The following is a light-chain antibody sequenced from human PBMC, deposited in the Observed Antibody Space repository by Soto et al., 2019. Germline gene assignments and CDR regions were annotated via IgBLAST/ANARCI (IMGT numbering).Light chain of an antibody. CDR2: DAF. CDR3: QQRSQWPLT. V-gene: IGKV3-11*01. J-gene: IGKJ4*01. Sequence: EIVLTQSPATLSLSPGERATLSCRASQSIGTSLDWYQQKPGQVPRLLIFDAFDRATGMPARFSCSVSGTDFTLTISNLEPDEFAVYYCQQRSQWPLTFGGGTKVEIK. CDR1: QSIGTS.